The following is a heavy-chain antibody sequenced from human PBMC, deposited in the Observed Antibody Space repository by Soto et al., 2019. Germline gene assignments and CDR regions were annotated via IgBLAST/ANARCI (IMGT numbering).Heavy chain of an antibody. CDR1: GGSISSGGYS. CDR2: IYHSGST. D-gene: IGHD7-27*01. CDR3: ARRWGYSFDY. J-gene: IGHJ4*02. Sequence: SETLSLTCAVSGGSISSGGYSWSWIRQPPGKGLEWIGYIYHSGSTYYNPSLKSRVTISVDTSKNQFSLKLSSVTAADTAVYYCARRWGYSFDYWGQGTLVTVSS. V-gene: IGHV4-30-2*03.